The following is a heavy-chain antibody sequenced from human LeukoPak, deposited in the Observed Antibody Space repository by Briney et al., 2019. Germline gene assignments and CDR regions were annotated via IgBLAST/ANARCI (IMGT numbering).Heavy chain of an antibody. J-gene: IGHJ4*02. Sequence: ASVKVSCKASGYTFTSYDINWVRQATGQGLEWMGWMNPNSGNTGYAQKFQGRVTITRNTSISTAYMELSSLRSEDTAVYYCARVAYDLYYFDYWSQGTLVTVSS. D-gene: IGHD3-22*01. CDR2: MNPNSGNT. CDR3: ARVAYDLYYFDY. V-gene: IGHV1-8*03. CDR1: GYTFTSYD.